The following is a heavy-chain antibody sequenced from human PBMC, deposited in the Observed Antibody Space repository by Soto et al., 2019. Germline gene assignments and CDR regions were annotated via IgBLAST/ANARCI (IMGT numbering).Heavy chain of an antibody. D-gene: IGHD6-13*01. J-gene: IGHJ4*02. CDR2: SSPYNGDT. Sequence: ASVKVSCKASGYSFTTYGINWVRQAPGQGLEWMGWSSPYNGDTNYVQRLQGRVTMTTDTSTSTAYMELRSLRSDDTAMYYCARGITYSSSWYYFDYWGQGTLVTSPQ. V-gene: IGHV1-18*01. CDR1: GYSFTTYG. CDR3: ARGITYSSSWYYFDY.